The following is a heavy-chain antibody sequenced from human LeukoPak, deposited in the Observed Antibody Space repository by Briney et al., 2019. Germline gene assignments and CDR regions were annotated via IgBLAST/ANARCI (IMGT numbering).Heavy chain of an antibody. CDR3: ARSGWPRVRNSGSYYFDY. CDR2: IYYSGST. D-gene: IGHD1-26*01. V-gene: IGHV4-61*01. CDR1: GGSISSGSYY. J-gene: IGHJ4*02. Sequence: PSQTLSLTCTVSGGSISSGSYYWSWIRQPPGKGLEWIGYIYYSGSTNYNPSLKSRVTISVDTSKNQFSLKLSSVTAADTAVYYCARSGWPRVRNSGSYYFDYWGQGTLVTVSS.